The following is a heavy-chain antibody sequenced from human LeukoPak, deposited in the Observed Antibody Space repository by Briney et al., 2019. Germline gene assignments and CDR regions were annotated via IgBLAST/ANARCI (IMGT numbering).Heavy chain of an antibody. CDR2: MNPNSGNT. J-gene: IGHJ6*02. Sequence: ASVKVSCKAFGYPFPSYDINWVRQAPRQRLEWRGGMNPNSGNTGYAQKFQGRVTMTRNTSISTAYMELSSLRSEDTAVYYCARMKVATTIYYYYYGMDVWGQGTTVTVSS. V-gene: IGHV1-8*01. CDR3: ARMKVATTIYYYYYGMDV. D-gene: IGHD5-12*01. CDR1: GYPFPSYD.